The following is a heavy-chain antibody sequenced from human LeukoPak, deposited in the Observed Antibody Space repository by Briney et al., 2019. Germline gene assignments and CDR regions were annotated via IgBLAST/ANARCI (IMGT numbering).Heavy chain of an antibody. CDR3: ARDSNLSSFDP. CDR1: GGSISSYY. V-gene: IGHV4-59*12. J-gene: IGHJ5*02. CDR2: IYYSGST. Sequence: PSETLSLTCTVSGGSISSYYWSWIRQPPGKGLEWIGYIYYSGSTYYNPSLKSRVTISVDTSKNQFSLKLSSVTAADTAVYYCARDSNLSSFDPWGQGTLVTVSS. D-gene: IGHD4-11*01.